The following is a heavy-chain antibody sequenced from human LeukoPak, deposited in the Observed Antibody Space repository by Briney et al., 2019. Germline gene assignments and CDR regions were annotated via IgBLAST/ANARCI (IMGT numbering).Heavy chain of an antibody. CDR2: IGGTGVNT. J-gene: IGHJ6*03. CDR1: GFTFTTVA. CDR3: AKYITVGTNSYYYYMDV. V-gene: IGHV3-23*01. D-gene: IGHD4-11*01. Sequence: GGSLRLSCAASGFTFTTVAMTWVRQAPGKGLGWVSYIGGTGVNTYYADSVRGRFTISRDNSKNTLFLQMNSLRAEDTAVYYCAKYITVGTNSYYYYMDVWGKGTTVTVSS.